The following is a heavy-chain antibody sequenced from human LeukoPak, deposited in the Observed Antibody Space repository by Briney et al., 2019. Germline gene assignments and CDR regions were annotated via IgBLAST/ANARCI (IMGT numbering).Heavy chain of an antibody. CDR1: GFTFSNYD. CDR3: AKRHSGNTGPFDD. D-gene: IGHD4-23*01. Sequence: PGGSLRLSCAASGFTFSNYDMSWVRQAPGKGLEWVSGISGRGGSTDYADSVKGRFTISRDEARSTLYLQMNNLRAGDTAVYFCAKRHSGNTGPFDDWGQGTLVTVSP. J-gene: IGHJ4*02. V-gene: IGHV3-23*01. CDR2: ISGRGGST.